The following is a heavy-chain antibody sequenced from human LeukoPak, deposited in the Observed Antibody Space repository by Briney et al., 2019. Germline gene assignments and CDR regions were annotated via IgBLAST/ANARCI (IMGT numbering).Heavy chain of an antibody. J-gene: IGHJ4*02. CDR1: GGTFSNYA. D-gene: IGHD3-22*01. Sequence: SVKVSCKASGGTFSNYAINWVRQAPGQGLEWMGGIIPIFGTANYAQKFQGRVTITADKSTSTVYMELNSLKSEDTAVYYCARGWDYDSGGRPTAYVYWGQGTLVTVSS. CDR3: ARGWDYDSGGRPTAYVY. CDR2: IIPIFGTA. V-gene: IGHV1-69*06.